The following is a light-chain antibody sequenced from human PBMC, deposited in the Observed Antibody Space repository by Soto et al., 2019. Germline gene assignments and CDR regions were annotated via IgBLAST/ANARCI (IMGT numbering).Light chain of an antibody. V-gene: IGKV1D-13*01. J-gene: IGKJ1*01. CDR1: QGISSA. Sequence: AIQLTQSPSSLSASVGDRVTITCRASQGISSALAWYQQKPGKAPKLLIYDASSLESGVPSRFSGSGSGTDFTLTISSRQREDFATYYWQQVNNYRTFGQGTKVEIK. CDR3: QQVNNYRT. CDR2: DAS.